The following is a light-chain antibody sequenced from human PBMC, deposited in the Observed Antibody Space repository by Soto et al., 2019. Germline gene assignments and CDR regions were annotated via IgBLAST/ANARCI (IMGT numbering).Light chain of an antibody. CDR3: QTWGTGIQV. J-gene: IGLJ2*01. CDR2: VNSDGSH. V-gene: IGLV4-69*01. Sequence: QPVLTQSPSASASLGASVKLTCTLSSGHRSYAIAWHQQQPEKGPRYLMKVNSDGSHNKGDGIPDRFSGSSSGAERYLTISSLQSEDEADYYCQTWGTGIQVFGGGTKVTVL. CDR1: SGHRSYA.